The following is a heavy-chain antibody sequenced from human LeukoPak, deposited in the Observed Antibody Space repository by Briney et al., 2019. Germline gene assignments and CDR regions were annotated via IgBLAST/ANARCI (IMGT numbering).Heavy chain of an antibody. J-gene: IGHJ5*02. V-gene: IGHV4-34*01. Sequence: PSETLSLTCAVYGGSFSGYYWSWIRQPPGKGLEWIGEINHSGSTNYNPSLKSRVTISVDTSKNQFSLKLSSVTAADTAVYYCARGRDTAMVTGWFDPWGLGTLVTVSS. CDR3: ARGRDTAMVTGWFDP. D-gene: IGHD5-18*01. CDR2: INHSGST. CDR1: GGSFSGYY.